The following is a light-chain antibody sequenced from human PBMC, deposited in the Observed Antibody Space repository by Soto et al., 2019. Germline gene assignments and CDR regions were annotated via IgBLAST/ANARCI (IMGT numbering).Light chain of an antibody. CDR2: DVS. J-gene: IGKJ5*01. CDR1: QSVNTY. CDR3: QHRRSWPLT. V-gene: IGKV3-11*01. Sequence: EIVLTQSPATLSLSPGEGATLSCRASQSVNTYLAWYQQRPGQPPRLLIYDVSTRATGIPARFSGSGSGTDFTLTISSLEPDDFAVYYCQHRRSWPLTFGQGTRLDIK.